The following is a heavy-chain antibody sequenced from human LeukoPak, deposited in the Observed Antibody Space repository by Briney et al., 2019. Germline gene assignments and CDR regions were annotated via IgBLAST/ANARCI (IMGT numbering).Heavy chain of an antibody. CDR1: GGSISSGGYY. CDR3: ARDPVGRFSYYFDY. J-gene: IGHJ4*02. Sequence: SETLSLTCTASGGSISSGGYYWSWIRQHPGKGLEWSGYIYYSGSTYYNPSLKSRVTISVDTSKNQFSLKLSSVTAADTAVYYCARDPVGRFSYYFDYWGQGTLVTVSS. D-gene: IGHD3-3*01. CDR2: IYYSGST. V-gene: IGHV4-31*03.